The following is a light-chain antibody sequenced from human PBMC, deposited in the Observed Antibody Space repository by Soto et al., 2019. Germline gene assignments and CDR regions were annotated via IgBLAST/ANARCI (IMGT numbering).Light chain of an antibody. CDR3: QQGYSMPLT. CDR1: HNINNY. J-gene: IGKJ4*01. V-gene: IGKV1-39*01. Sequence: IPMTQSPSSLSASVGDRVTITCRASHNINNYLSWYQQKPGKAPKLLIYAASSLQSGVPSKFSGSGSATDFTLTISSLQPEDFETDYCQQGYSMPLTFGAGTKVDNK. CDR2: AAS.